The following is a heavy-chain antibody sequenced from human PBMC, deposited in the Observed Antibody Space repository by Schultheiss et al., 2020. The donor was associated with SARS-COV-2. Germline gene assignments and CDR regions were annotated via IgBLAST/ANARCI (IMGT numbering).Heavy chain of an antibody. J-gene: IGHJ5*02. D-gene: IGHD4-23*01. CDR2: ISYDGSNK. V-gene: IGHV3-30-3*01. CDR3: ARNRGAGGLDWFDP. CDR1: GFTFSSYA. Sequence: GGSLRLSCAASGFTFSSYAMHWVRQAPGKGLEWVAVISYDGSNKYYADSVKGRFTISRDNSKNTLYLQMNSLRAEDTAVYYCARNRGAGGLDWFDPWGQGTLVTVSS.